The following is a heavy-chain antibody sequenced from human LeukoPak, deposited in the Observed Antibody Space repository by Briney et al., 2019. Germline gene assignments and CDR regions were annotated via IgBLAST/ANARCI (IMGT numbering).Heavy chain of an antibody. V-gene: IGHV5-51*01. Sequence: GESLKISCRGSGYSFTSYWIGWVRQMPGKGLEWMGIIYPGDSDTRYSPSFQGQVTISADKSISTAYLQWSSLKASNTAMYYCARRQDCSGGSCYVFDYWGQGTLVTVSS. CDR3: ARRQDCSGGSCYVFDY. D-gene: IGHD2-15*01. CDR1: GYSFTSYW. J-gene: IGHJ4*02. CDR2: IYPGDSDT.